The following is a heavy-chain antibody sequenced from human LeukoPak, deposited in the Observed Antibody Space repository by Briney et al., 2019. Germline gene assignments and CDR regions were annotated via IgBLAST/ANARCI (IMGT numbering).Heavy chain of an antibody. CDR1: GFTFSSYE. D-gene: IGHD1-26*01. CDR2: ISSSGSTI. Sequence: GGSLRLSCAASGFTFSSYEMNWVRQAPGKGLEWVSYISSSGSTIYYADSVKGRFTISRDNAKNSLYLQMNSLRAENTAVYYCARARGSNNRQEFFDYWGQGTLVTVSS. CDR3: ARARGSNNRQEFFDY. V-gene: IGHV3-48*03. J-gene: IGHJ4*02.